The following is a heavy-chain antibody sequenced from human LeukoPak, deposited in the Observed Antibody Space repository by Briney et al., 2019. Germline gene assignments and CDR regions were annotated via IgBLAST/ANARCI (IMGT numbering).Heavy chain of an antibody. V-gene: IGHV4-4*07. J-gene: IGHJ6*03. CDR1: GGSISSYY. CDR2: IPSSGST. D-gene: IGHD6-25*01. CDR3: ARDTGGHSSGRGVGNMDV. Sequence: PSETLSLTCTVSGGSISSYYWNWIRQPAGKGLEWIGRIPSSGSTNQNPSLKSRVTISVDTSKNQFSLKLNSMTAADTAVYYCARDTGGHSSGRGVGNMDVWGKGTTVTASS.